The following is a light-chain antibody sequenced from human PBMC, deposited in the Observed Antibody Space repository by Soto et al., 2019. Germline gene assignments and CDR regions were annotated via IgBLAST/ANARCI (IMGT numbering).Light chain of an antibody. CDR2: GAS. CDR1: QSVSST. V-gene: IGKV3-15*01. Sequence: EIVMTQSPATLSVSPGERATLSCRASQSVSSTLAWDQQKPGQAPRLLIYGASTRATGIPARFSGSGSGTEFTLTISSLQSEDFAVYYCQQYNNWPRTFGQGTKVEIK. J-gene: IGKJ1*01. CDR3: QQYNNWPRT.